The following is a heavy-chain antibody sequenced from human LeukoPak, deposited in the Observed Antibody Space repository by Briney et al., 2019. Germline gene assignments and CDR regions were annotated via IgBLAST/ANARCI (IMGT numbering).Heavy chain of an antibody. CDR2: IGTAGDT. D-gene: IGHD5-12*01. J-gene: IGHJ2*01. CDR3: XXXXXYSGYYSWYFDL. Sequence: AGSLRLSCAASGFTFSSYDMHWVRQATGKGLEWVSAIGTAGDTYYTGSVKSRFTIAREKSKNHLYLQMSILTAQKTAVYYCXXXXXYSGYYSWYFDLWGRGTLVTVSS. V-gene: IGHV3-13*01. CDR1: GFTFSSYD.